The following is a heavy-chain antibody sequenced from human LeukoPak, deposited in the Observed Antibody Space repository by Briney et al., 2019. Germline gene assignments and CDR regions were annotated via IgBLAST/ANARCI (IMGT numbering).Heavy chain of an antibody. V-gene: IGHV4-34*01. D-gene: IGHD3-10*01. CDR2: INHSGST. CDR1: GGSFSGYY. Sequence: PSETLSLTCAVYGGSFSGYYWSWIRQPPGKGLEWIGEINHSGSTNYNPSLKSRVTISVDTSKNQFSLKLRSVTAADTAVYYCARYASPSSGAFDIWGQGTMVTVSS. J-gene: IGHJ3*02. CDR3: ARYASPSSGAFDI.